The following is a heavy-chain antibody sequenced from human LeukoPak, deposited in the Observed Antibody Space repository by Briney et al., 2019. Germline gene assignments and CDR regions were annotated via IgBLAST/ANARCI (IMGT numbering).Heavy chain of an antibody. CDR1: GGSISPYY. CDR2: IYYSGST. J-gene: IGHJ3*02. Sequence: PSETLSLTCTVSGGSISPYYWSWIRQPPGKGLEWIGYIYYSGSTNYNPSLKSRVTISVDTSKNQFSLKLSSVTAADTAVYYCARGWLQFRLSAFDIWGQGTMVTVSS. V-gene: IGHV4-59*01. D-gene: IGHD5-24*01. CDR3: ARGWLQFRLSAFDI.